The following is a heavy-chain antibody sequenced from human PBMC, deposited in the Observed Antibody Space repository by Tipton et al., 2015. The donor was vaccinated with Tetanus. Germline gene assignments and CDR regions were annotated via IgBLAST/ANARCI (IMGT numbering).Heavy chain of an antibody. D-gene: IGHD3-10*01. V-gene: IGHV4-4*07. Sequence: TLSLTCTVSGGSISSYYWSWIRQPAGKGLEWIGRIYTSGSTNYNPSLKSRVTMSVDTSKNQFSLKLSSVTAADTAVYYCARGMVREVRVITYYYGMDVWGQGTTVTVSS. CDR2: IYTSGST. CDR1: GGSISSYY. J-gene: IGHJ6*02. CDR3: ARGMVREVRVITYYYGMDV.